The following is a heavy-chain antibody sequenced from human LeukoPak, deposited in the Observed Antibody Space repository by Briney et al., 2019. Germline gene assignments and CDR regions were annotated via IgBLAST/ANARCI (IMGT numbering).Heavy chain of an antibody. CDR2: ISSSSSYI. V-gene: IGHV3-21*04. CDR3: ARDSSTNYYYYMDV. J-gene: IGHJ6*03. D-gene: IGHD6-13*01. Sequence: GGSLRLSCAASGFTFSSYSMNWVRQAPGKGLEWVSSISSSSSYIYYADSVKGRFTISRDNAKNSLYLQMNSLRAEDTALYYCARDSSTNYYYYMDVWGKGTTVTVCS. CDR1: GFTFSSYS.